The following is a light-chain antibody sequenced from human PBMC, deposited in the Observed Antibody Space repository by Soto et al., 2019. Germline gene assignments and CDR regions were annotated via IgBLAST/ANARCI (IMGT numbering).Light chain of an antibody. CDR1: QSVSSN. CDR2: GAS. CDR3: QQRSNWPRT. V-gene: IGKV3-15*01. J-gene: IGKJ1*01. Sequence: EIVMTQSPATLSVSPGERATLSCRASQSVSSNLAWYQQKPGQTPRLLIYGASTRATGIPARFSGSGSGTDLTLTISSLEPEDFAAYYCQQRSNWPRTFGQGAKVDI.